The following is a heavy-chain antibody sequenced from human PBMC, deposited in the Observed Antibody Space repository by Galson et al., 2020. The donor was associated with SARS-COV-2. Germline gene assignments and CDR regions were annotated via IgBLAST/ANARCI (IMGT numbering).Heavy chain of an antibody. V-gene: IGHV3-74*01. CDR2: IYSEGSST. CDR1: GFTFSSYW. D-gene: IGHD3-9*01. Sequence: GGSLRLSCAASGFTFSSYWMHWVRQAPGKGLVWVSRIYSEGSSTSYADSVKGRFTISRDNAKNSLYLQMNSLRAEDTAVYYCARSRYFDWLPDAFDIWGQGTMVTVSS. J-gene: IGHJ3*02. CDR3: ARSRYFDWLPDAFDI.